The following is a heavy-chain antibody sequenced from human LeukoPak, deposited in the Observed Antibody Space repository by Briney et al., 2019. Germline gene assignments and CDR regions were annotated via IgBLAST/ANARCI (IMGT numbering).Heavy chain of an antibody. J-gene: IGHJ5*02. CDR3: ATGDPLSMGFDP. V-gene: IGHV1-24*01. Sequence: ASVKVSGKVSGYTLTELSMHWVRQAPGKGLEWMGGFDPEDGETIYAQKFQGRVTMTEDTSTDTAYMELSSLRSEDTAVYYCATGDPLSMGFDPWGQGTLVTVSS. CDR1: GYTLTELS. CDR2: FDPEDGET. D-gene: IGHD2-21*01.